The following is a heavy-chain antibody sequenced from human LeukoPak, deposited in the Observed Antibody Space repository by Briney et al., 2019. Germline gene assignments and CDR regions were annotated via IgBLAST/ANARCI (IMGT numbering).Heavy chain of an antibody. D-gene: IGHD2-2*02. J-gene: IGHJ5*02. V-gene: IGHV4-38-2*02. CDR2: IYHSGST. CDR3: ARECSSTTCYTRSFDP. Sequence: PSETLSLTCTVSGYSISSGYYWGWIRQPPGKGLEWIGNIYHSGSTYYNPSLKSRVTMSRDMSRNQFSLNLNSVTATDTAVYYCARECSSTTCYTRSFDPWGQGTLVTVSS. CDR1: GYSISSGYY.